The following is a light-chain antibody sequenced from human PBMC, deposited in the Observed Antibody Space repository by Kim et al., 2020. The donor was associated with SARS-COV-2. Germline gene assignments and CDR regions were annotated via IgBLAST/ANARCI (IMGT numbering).Light chain of an antibody. CDR1: ESLGDY. CDR3: QQTYSVPLS. V-gene: IGKV1-39*01. Sequence: DVQMTQSPSSLSASVGDRITITCRPSESLGDYVNWYQQKAGRAPKLLISGGNNLQSGVPSRFSGTGSGTKFILTITSLQPEDSATYYCQQTYSVPLSFGGGTKVDIK. J-gene: IGKJ4*01. CDR2: GGN.